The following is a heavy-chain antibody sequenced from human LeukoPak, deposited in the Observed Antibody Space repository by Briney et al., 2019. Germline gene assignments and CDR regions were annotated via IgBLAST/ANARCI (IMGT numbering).Heavy chain of an antibody. D-gene: IGHD3-22*01. V-gene: IGHV3-30-3*01. CDR1: GFTFSSYA. CDR2: ISYDGSNK. CDR3: VRSVDSSGYYPYYFDY. J-gene: IGHJ4*02. Sequence: GGSLRLSCAASGFTFSSYAMHWVRQAPGKGLEWVAVISYDGSNKHYADSVKGRFTISRDNSKNTLYLQMNSLRAEDTAVYYCVRSVDSSGYYPYYFDYWGQGTLVTVSS.